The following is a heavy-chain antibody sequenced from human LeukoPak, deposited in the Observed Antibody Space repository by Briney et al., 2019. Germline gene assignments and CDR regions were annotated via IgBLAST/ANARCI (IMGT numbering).Heavy chain of an antibody. Sequence: SETLSLTCTVSGDSISSYYWSWIPQPPAKGLECIGYIYHSGSTNYNPSLTSRVTLSADTSKDHFSLKLASVTAADTAVYYCATGYSSTWYYFDYRGQGTLVTVSS. J-gene: IGHJ4*02. CDR2: IYHSGST. CDR3: ATGYSSTWYYFDY. CDR1: GDSISSYY. V-gene: IGHV4-59*01. D-gene: IGHD6-13*01.